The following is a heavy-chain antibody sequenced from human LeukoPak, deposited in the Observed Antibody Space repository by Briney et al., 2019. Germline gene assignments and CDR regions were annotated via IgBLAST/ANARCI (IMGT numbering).Heavy chain of an antibody. CDR1: GYTFTSYY. CDR2: INPSGGST. CDR3: ATAPQTYRYLGY. V-gene: IGHV1-46*01. Sequence: ASVKVSCKASGYTFTSYYMHWVRQAPGQGLEWMGIINPSGGSTSYAQKFQGRVTMTRDTSTSTVYMELSSLRSEDTAVYYCATAPQTYRYLGYWGQGTLVTVSS. J-gene: IGHJ4*02. D-gene: IGHD3-16*02.